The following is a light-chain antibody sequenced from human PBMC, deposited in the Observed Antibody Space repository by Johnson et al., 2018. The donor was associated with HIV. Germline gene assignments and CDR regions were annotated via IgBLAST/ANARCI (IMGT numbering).Light chain of an antibody. CDR3: GTWDGSLRAGF. Sequence: QSVLTQPPSVSAAPGQKVTISCSGSSSNIGNNYVSWYQQLPGTAPKLLIYDNNKRPSGIPDRFSGSKSGTSATLGITGLPTGDEADYYCGTWDGSLRAGFFGTGTKFTVL. CDR2: DNN. CDR1: SSNIGNNY. V-gene: IGLV1-51*01. J-gene: IGLJ1*01.